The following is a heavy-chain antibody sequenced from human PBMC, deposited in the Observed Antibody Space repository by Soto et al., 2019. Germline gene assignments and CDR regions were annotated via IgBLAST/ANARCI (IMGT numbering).Heavy chain of an antibody. Sequence: GGSLGIGCAASGFMLSAYTMSWVRQAPGKGLEWLSSITSNSDHIDYADSVRGRFTVSRDNARKSLYLQMDSLGAEDTGVYYCATPYYYNHWGPGTLVTVS. J-gene: IGHJ4*02. CDR2: ITSNSDHI. V-gene: IGHV3-21*01. CDR3: ATPYYYNH. CDR1: GFMLSAYT.